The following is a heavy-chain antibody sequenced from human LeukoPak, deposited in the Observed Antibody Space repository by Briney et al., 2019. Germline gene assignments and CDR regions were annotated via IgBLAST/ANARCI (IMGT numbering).Heavy chain of an antibody. CDR1: GGSISSGGYS. D-gene: IGHD3-3*02. V-gene: IGHV4-61*02. Sequence: SETLSLTCAVSGGSISSGGYSWSWIRQPAGKGLEWIGRIYTSGSTNYNPSLKSRVTISVDKSKNQFSLKLSSVTAADTAVYYCARGVSRYFDYWGQGTLVTVSS. J-gene: IGHJ4*02. CDR2: IYTSGST. CDR3: ARGVSRYFDY.